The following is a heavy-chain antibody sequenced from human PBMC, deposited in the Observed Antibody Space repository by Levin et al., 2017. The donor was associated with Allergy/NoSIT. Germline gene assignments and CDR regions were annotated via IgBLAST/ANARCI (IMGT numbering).Heavy chain of an antibody. Sequence: PGGSLRLSCKGSGYSFTSYWIGWVRQMPGKGLEWMGIIYPGDSDTRYSPSFQGQVTISADKSISTAYLQWSSLKASDTAMYYCARRYYYGSGSQFSLDPWGQGTLVTVSS. J-gene: IGHJ5*02. CDR1: GYSFTSYW. D-gene: IGHD3-10*01. CDR3: ARRYYYGSGSQFSLDP. V-gene: IGHV5-51*01. CDR2: IYPGDSDT.